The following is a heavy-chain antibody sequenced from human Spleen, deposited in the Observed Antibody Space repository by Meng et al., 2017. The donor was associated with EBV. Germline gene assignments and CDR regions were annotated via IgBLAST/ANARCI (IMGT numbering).Heavy chain of an antibody. CDR1: GGSFTTYY. CDR2: INHRGSA. Sequence: HVQLQQWGAGLWKPSETLSLTCAVDGGSFTTYYWTWIRQPPGKGLEWIGEINHRGSAHYNPSLKSRLTISVDTSKKQFSLKLSSVTAADTAVYYCSRSLGAAGPDYWGQGTLVTVAS. CDR3: SRSLGAAGPDY. V-gene: IGHV4-34*01. J-gene: IGHJ4*02. D-gene: IGHD6-13*01.